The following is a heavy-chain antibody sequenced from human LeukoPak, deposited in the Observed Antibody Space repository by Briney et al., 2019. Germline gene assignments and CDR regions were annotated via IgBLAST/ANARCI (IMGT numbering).Heavy chain of an antibody. Sequence: GGSLRLSCAASGFTFSSYGMHWVRQAPGKGLEWVAVISYDGSNKYYADSVKGRFTISRDNSKNTLYLQMNSLRAEDTAVYYCAKDLNWNPIYYFDYWGQGTLVTVSS. V-gene: IGHV3-30*18. CDR3: AKDLNWNPIYYFDY. J-gene: IGHJ4*02. D-gene: IGHD1-1*01. CDR1: GFTFSSYG. CDR2: ISYDGSNK.